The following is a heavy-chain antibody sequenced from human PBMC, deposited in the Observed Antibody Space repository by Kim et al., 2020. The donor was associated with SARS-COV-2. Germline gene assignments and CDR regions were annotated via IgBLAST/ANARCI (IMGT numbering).Heavy chain of an antibody. D-gene: IGHD3-22*01. CDR1: GFTFSDYY. V-gene: IGHV3-11*06. J-gene: IGHJ5*02. Sequence: GGSLRLSCAASGFTFSDYYMSWIRQAPGKGLEWVSYISSSSSYTNYADSVKGRFTISRDNAKNSLYLQMNSLRAEDTAVYYCARDLESSGYYSAWGQGTLVTVSS. CDR2: ISSSSSYT. CDR3: ARDLESSGYYSA.